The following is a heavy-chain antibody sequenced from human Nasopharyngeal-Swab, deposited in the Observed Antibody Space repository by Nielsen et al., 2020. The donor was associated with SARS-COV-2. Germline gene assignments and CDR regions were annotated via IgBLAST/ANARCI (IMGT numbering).Heavy chain of an antibody. CDR3: ARAGVQLEREAILGYYYGMDV. J-gene: IGHJ6*02. V-gene: IGHV4-38-2*01. CDR2: IYHSGST. CDR1: GYSISSGYY. D-gene: IGHD1-1*01. Sequence: SETLSLTCAVSGYSISSGYYWGWIRQPPGKGLEWIGSIYHSGSTYYNPSLKSRVTISVDTSKNQFSLKLNSVTPEDTAVYYCARAGVQLEREAILGYYYGMDVWGQGTTATVSS.